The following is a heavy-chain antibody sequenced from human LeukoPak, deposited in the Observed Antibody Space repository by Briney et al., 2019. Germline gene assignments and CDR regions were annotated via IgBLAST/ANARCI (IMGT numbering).Heavy chain of an antibody. J-gene: IGHJ4*02. CDR1: GFTFSNAW. D-gene: IGHD2-15*01. Sequence: GGSLRLSYAASGFTFSNAWMSWVRQAPGKGLEWAGRIKSKTDGGTTDYAAPVKGRFTISRDDSKNTLYLQMNSLKTEDTAVYYCTTLVVAATRGTDYWGQGTLVTVSS. CDR2: IKSKTDGGTT. V-gene: IGHV3-15*01. CDR3: TTLVVAATRGTDY.